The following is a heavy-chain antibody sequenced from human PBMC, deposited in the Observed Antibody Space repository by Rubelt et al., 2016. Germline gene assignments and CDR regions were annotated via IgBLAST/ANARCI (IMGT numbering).Heavy chain of an antibody. CDR1: GGSFSGYY. V-gene: IGHV4-34*01. CDR3: ARSKAPIDY. Sequence: QVQLQQWGAGLLKPSETLSLTCAVYGGSFSGYYWSWIRQPPGKGLEWMGEINHSGSTNYNPSFKRRVTISVDTSKNQFSLKLSSVTAADTAVYYCARSKAPIDYWGQGTLVTVSS. CDR2: INHSGST. J-gene: IGHJ4*02.